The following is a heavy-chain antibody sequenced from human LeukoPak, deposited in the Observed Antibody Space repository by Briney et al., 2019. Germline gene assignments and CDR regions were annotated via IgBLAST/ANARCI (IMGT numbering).Heavy chain of an antibody. D-gene: IGHD1-1*01. V-gene: IGHV3-23*01. J-gene: IGHJ4*02. Sequence: GGSLRLSCAASGFTFSSSAMNWVRPAPGKGLECVSGISAGGGSTYYADSVRGRFVISRNNSKNTLSLQMNSLRVEDTAIYYCAKSDPTVHKFDSWGQGTLVTVSS. CDR3: AKSDPTVHKFDS. CDR2: ISAGGGST. CDR1: GFTFSSSA.